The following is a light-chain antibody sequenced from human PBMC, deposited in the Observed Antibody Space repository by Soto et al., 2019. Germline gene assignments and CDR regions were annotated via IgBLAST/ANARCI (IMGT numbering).Light chain of an antibody. CDR2: AAS. J-gene: IGKJ4*01. CDR3: QHLNGYPLT. CDR1: QGISSY. Sequence: DIQLTQSPIFLSASVGDRVTITCRASQGISSYLAWYQQKPGKAPKLLIYAASTLQSGVPSRFSGSGSGTEFTLTISSLQPEDFATYDCQHLNGYPLTFGGGTKVEIK. V-gene: IGKV1-9*01.